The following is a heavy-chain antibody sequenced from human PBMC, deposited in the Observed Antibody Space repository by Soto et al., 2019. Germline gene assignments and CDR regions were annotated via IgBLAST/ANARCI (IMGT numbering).Heavy chain of an antibody. Sequence: QVQLQESGPGLVKPSETLSLTCTVSGVSFSSYYWSWIRQPPGKGLEWIGYISNSGSTNYNPSLKSRVTISVGTSRNQLSLKLSSVTGADTDIYYCARGRSGSFDYWGQGTLVTVSS. CDR2: ISNSGST. CDR1: GVSFSSYY. CDR3: ARGRSGSFDY. V-gene: IGHV4-59*12. D-gene: IGHD1-26*01. J-gene: IGHJ4*02.